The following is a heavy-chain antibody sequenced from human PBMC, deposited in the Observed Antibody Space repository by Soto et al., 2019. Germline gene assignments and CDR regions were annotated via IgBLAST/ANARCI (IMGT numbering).Heavy chain of an antibody. D-gene: IGHD2-8*01. J-gene: IGHJ5*02. V-gene: IGHV3-74*01. CDR3: ARGVDCTNGVCYIRWFDP. CDR1: GFTFSSYW. CDR2: INSDGSST. Sequence: PGGSLRLSCAASGFTFSSYWMHRFRQAAGKGLVWVSRINSDGSSTSYADSVKGRFTISRDNAKNTLYLQMNSLRAEDTAVYYCARGVDCTNGVCYIRWFDPWGQGTLVTVSS.